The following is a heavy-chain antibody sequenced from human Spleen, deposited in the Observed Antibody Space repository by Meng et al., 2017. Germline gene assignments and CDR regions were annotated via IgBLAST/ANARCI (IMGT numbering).Heavy chain of an antibody. D-gene: IGHD6-19*01. Sequence: QVQLQQWGAGLLKPSETLSLTCVVSGGSFSDYYWSWIRQPPGKGLEWIGYIYYIGNTNYNPSLKSRVTISIDTSKNQFSLKLNSVTAADTAVYYCARGNIAVAGVLAYWGQGTLVTVSS. CDR1: GGSFSDYY. J-gene: IGHJ4*02. CDR3: ARGNIAVAGVLAY. V-gene: IGHV4-34*11. CDR2: IYYIGNT.